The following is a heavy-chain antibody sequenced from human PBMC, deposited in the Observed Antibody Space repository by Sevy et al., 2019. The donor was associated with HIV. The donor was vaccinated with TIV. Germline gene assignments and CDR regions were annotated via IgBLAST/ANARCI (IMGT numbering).Heavy chain of an antibody. D-gene: IGHD2-15*01. J-gene: IGHJ6*02. V-gene: IGHV3-30-3*01. CDR3: AGDPRGGYCSGGSCYGGMDV. CDR2: ISYDGSNK. CDR1: GFTFSSYA. Sequence: GGSLRLSCAASGFTFSSYAMHWVRQAPGKGLEWVAVISYDGSNKYYADSVKGRFTISRDNSKNTLYLQMNSLRAEDTARYYCAGDPRGGYCSGGSCYGGMDVWGQGTTVTVSS.